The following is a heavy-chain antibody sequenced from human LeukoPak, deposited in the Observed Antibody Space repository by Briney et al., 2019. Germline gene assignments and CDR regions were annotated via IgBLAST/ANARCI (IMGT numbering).Heavy chain of an antibody. CDR2: IYTSGST. CDR1: GGSISSYY. Sequence: SESLSLTCTVSGGSISSYYWSWVRQPAGKGREWIGRIYTSGSTHYNHHLKSRVTMSVDTSKSQFSLKLSSVTAADTAVYYCARDPVLNYSDGMAVWGQGTTVTVSS. V-gene: IGHV4-4*07. CDR3: ARDPVLNYSDGMAV. J-gene: IGHJ6*02.